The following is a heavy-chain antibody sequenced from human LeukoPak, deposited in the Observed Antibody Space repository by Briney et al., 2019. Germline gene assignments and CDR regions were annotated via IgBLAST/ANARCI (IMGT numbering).Heavy chain of an antibody. D-gene: IGHD6-13*01. V-gene: IGHV3-23*01. CDR2: ISGSGGST. CDR1: GFTFSSYA. CDR3: VREPGPGYFDY. J-gene: IGHJ4*02. Sequence: GGSLRLSCAASGFTFSSYAMSWVRQAPGKGLEWVSAISGSGGSTYYADSVKGRFTVSRGNSRNTLYLQMNSLRAEDTAVYYCVREPGPGYFDYWGQGTLVTVSS.